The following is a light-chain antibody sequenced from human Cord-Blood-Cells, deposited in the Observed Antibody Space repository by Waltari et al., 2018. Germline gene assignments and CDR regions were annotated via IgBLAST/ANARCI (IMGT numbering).Light chain of an antibody. CDR1: QSVSSSY. CDR3: QQYGSSPYT. J-gene: IGKJ2*01. CDR2: GAS. Sequence: EIVLTQSPGTLSLSTGERATLSSRASQSVSSSYLAWYQQKPGQAPRLLIYGASSRATGIPDRFSCSGSGTDFTLTISRLEPEDFAVYYCQQYGSSPYTFGQGTKLEIK. V-gene: IGKV3-20*01.